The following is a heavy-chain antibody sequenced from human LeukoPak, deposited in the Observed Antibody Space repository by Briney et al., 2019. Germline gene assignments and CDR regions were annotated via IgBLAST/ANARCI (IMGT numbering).Heavy chain of an antibody. CDR1: GGSVSGYY. V-gene: IGHV4-4*09. CDR3: ARRVLGYCRGGSCYGLSYYMDV. J-gene: IGHJ6*03. CDR2: IYPSGST. Sequence: SGTLSLTCTVSGGSVSGYYWSWVRRPPGTGLEWIGYIYPSGSTNYNPSLKSRVAISADTSMNQFSLKLSSVTAADTAVYFCARRVLGYCRGGSCYGLSYYMDVWGEGTTVTVSS. D-gene: IGHD2-15*01.